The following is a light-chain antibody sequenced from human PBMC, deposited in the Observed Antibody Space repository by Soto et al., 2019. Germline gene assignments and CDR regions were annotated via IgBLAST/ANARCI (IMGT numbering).Light chain of an antibody. J-gene: IGKJ4*01. CDR1: QDISSY. V-gene: IGKV1-9*01. CDR3: QQLNSYPLS. CDR2: GAH. Sequence: DIQLTQSPSLLSASVGDRVTITCRASQDISSYLAWYQQKPGRAPELLIHGAHSLHSGVPSRFSGSGSGTEFSLTISSLQPEDLATYYCQQLNSYPLSFGGGTKVDIK.